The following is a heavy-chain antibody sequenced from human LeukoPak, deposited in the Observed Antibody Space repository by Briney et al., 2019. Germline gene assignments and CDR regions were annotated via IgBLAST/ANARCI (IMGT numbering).Heavy chain of an antibody. Sequence: GESLKISCKGSGYSFTSYWIGWVRQMPGKGLEWMGIIYPGDSDTRYSPSFQGQVTISADKSISTAYLQWSSLKASDTAMCYCARHYGGYYDSSGPDYWGQGTLVTVSS. D-gene: IGHD3-22*01. CDR3: ARHYGGYYDSSGPDY. V-gene: IGHV5-51*01. J-gene: IGHJ4*02. CDR1: GYSFTSYW. CDR2: IYPGDSDT.